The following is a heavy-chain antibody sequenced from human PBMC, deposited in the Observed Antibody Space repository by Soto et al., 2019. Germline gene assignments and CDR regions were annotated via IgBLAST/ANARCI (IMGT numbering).Heavy chain of an antibody. V-gene: IGHV4-34*01. CDR3: ARVWRATDALPTDAFGI. J-gene: IGHJ3*02. D-gene: IGHD3-3*01. Sequence: SETLSLTCVVYGGSFSNYYWSWIRQPPGKGLEWIGEINHSGTTRYNPSLKSRVTVSVDTSKNQFSLNVRSVTAADTAVYYCARVWRATDALPTDAFGIWGQGTMVTVSS. CDR1: GGSFSNYY. CDR2: INHSGTT.